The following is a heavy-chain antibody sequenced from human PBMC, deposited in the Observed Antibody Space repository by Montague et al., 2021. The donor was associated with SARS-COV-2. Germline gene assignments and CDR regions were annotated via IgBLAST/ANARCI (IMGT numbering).Heavy chain of an antibody. J-gene: IGHJ3*02. V-gene: IGHV4-59*01. CDR1: GGSISSNY. Sequence: SETLSLTCTVSGGSISSNYWSWIRQPPGKGLEWIGYIYYSGSTNYNPSLKSRVTISVDTSKNQFSLKLSSVTAADTAVYYCASPTYYYDSSGSDAFDIWGQGTMVTVSS. D-gene: IGHD3-22*01. CDR3: ASPTYYYDSSGSDAFDI. CDR2: IYYSGST.